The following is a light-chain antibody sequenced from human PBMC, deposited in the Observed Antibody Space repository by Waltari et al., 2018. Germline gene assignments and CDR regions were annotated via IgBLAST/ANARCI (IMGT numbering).Light chain of an antibody. CDR2: DVT. J-gene: IGLJ2*01. Sequence: QSALTQPASVPGSPGQSITIPCTGTSSNVGGYNYVSWYQQNPGKAPKLMIFDVTERPSGVSIRFSGSKSGNTASLTISGLQAEDEADYYCSSYTSSSTPLFGGGTKLTVL. V-gene: IGLV2-14*01. CDR1: SSNVGGYNY. CDR3: SSYTSSSTPL.